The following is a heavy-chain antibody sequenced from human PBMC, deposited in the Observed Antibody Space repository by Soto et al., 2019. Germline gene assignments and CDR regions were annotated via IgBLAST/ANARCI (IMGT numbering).Heavy chain of an antibody. Sequence: HPGGSLRLSCVASGFTFSDYNMNWVRQAPGKGLEWVSAISGRGGSTYYADSVKGRFTISRDNSKNTLYLQMNSLRAEDTAVYYCAYSSTPFDYWGQGILVTVSS. CDR1: GFTFSDYN. CDR2: ISGRGGST. CDR3: AYSSTPFDY. J-gene: IGHJ4*02. V-gene: IGHV3-23*01. D-gene: IGHD6-13*01.